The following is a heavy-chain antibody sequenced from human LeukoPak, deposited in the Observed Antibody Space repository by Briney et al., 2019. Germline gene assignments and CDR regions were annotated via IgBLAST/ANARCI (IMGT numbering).Heavy chain of an antibody. CDR1: GYTFTSYG. D-gene: IGHD2-2*01. Sequence: AASVKVSCKASGYTFTSYGISWVRQAPGQGLEWMGWISAYNGNTNYAQKLQGRVTMTTDTSTSTAYMELRSLRSDDTAVYYCAREPQVYCSSTSCYAGVGDYWGQGTLVTVSS. J-gene: IGHJ4*02. CDR2: ISAYNGNT. CDR3: AREPQVYCSSTSCYAGVGDY. V-gene: IGHV1-18*01.